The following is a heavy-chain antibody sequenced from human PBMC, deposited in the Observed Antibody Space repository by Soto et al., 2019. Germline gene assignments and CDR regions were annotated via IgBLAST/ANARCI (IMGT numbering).Heavy chain of an antibody. D-gene: IGHD3-3*01. V-gene: IGHV3-23*01. Sequence: EVQLLESGGGLVQPGGSLRLSCAASGFTFSSYALNWVRQAPGKGLEWVSVISGSGDNTYYAGSVKGRVTIARDNSKNTLDLQMNSLRAEDTAVYYCAKDFGTDDCWSAYYTHYYMDVWGKGNTVTVSS. CDR1: GFTFSSYA. CDR2: ISGSGDNT. J-gene: IGHJ6*03. CDR3: AKDFGTDDCWSAYYTHYYMDV.